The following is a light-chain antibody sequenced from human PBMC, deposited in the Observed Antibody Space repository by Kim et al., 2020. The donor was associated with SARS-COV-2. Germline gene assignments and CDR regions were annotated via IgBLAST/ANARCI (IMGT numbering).Light chain of an antibody. J-gene: IGKJ2*01. CDR1: QSVTSSY. V-gene: IGKV3-20*01. CDR2: GAS. CDR3: QQYGTSPYT. Sequence: LSPGERATLPCRASQSVTSSYLAWYQQKPGQAPRLLIYGASSRATDIPDRFSGSESGTDFTLTISRLEPEDFAVYYCQQYGTSPYTFGQGTKLEI.